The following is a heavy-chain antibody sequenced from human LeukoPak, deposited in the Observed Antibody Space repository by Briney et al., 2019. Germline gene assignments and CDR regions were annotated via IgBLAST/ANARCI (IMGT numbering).Heavy chain of an antibody. D-gene: IGHD3-3*01. CDR1: GGSFSGYY. J-gene: IGHJ6*03. V-gene: IGHV4-34*01. CDR3: ASHYDFWSEEDYYYMDV. CDR2: INHSGST. Sequence: PSETLSLTCAVYGGSFSGYYWSWIRQPPGKGLEWIGEINHSGSTNYNPSLKSRVTISVDTSKNQFSLKLSSVTAADTAVYYCASHYDFWSEEDYYYMDVWGKGTTVTVSS.